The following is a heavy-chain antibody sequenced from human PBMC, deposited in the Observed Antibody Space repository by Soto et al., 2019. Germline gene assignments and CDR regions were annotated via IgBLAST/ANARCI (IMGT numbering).Heavy chain of an antibody. V-gene: IGHV1-24*01. CDR2: FDPEDGET. CDR1: GYTLTELS. D-gene: IGHD6-19*01. J-gene: IGHJ2*01. CDR3: ATDLGDAAVAATNPNWYFDL. Sequence: ASVKVSCKVSGYTLTELSMHWVRQAPGKGLEWMGGFDPEDGETIYAQKFQGRVTMTEDTSTDTAYMELSSLRSEDTAVYYCATDLGDAAVAATNPNWYFDLWGRGTLVTVSS.